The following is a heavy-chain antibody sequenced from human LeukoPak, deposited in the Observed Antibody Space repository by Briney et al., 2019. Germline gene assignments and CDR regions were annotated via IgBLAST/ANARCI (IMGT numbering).Heavy chain of an antibody. CDR1: GFTFSGSA. V-gene: IGHV3-73*01. Sequence: GGSLRLSCAASGFTFSGSAMHWVRQASGKGLEWVGRIRSKANSYATAYAASVKGRFTISRDDSKNTAYLQMNSLRVDDTAVYYCARDRGGAESHGFDAFDLWGQGTIVTVSS. CDR2: IRSKANSYAT. CDR3: ARDRGGAESHGFDAFDL. D-gene: IGHD2-15*01. J-gene: IGHJ3*01.